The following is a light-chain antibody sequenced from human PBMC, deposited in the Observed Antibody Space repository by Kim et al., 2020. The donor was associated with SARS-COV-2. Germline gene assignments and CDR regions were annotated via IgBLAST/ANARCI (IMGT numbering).Light chain of an antibody. CDR1: KLGDKD. Sequence: PGQTACITCSGDKLGDKDAWCYQHKPMPPPVLVIYKNNRPPSVLPGRFSATNGGNAATLTSGGTQDMDEADYYGQAWDSSTRYVFGTGTKVTVL. CDR2: KNN. CDR3: QAWDSSTRYV. V-gene: IGLV3-1*01. J-gene: IGLJ1*01.